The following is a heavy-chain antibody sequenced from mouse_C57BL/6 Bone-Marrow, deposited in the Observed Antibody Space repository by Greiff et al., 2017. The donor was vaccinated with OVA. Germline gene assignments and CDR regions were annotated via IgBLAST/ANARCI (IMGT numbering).Heavy chain of an antibody. Sequence: VQLQQSGAELVKPGASVKMSCKASGYTFTSYWITWVKQRPGQGLEWIGDIYPGSGSTNYNEKFKSKATLTVDTSSSTAYMQLSSLTSEDSAVYYCAKGHYYGSSYLGAMDYWGQGTSVTVSS. J-gene: IGHJ4*01. V-gene: IGHV1-55*01. CDR3: AKGHYYGSSYLGAMDY. CDR2: IYPGSGST. CDR1: GYTFTSYW. D-gene: IGHD1-1*01.